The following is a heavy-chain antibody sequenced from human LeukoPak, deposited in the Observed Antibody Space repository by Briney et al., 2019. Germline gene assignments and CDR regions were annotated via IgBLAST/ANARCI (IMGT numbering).Heavy chain of an antibody. CDR2: ISSSSTYK. V-gene: IGHV3-21*01. D-gene: IGHD4-17*01. CDR1: GFTFSTYS. CDR3: ARDLTAVTTAYFQH. Sequence: PGESLRLSCAASGFTFSTYSMNWVRQAPGKGLEWVASISSSSTYKYYADSVKGRFIISRDNAKNSLYLQVNTLRAEDTAVYYCARDLTAVTTAYFQHWGRGTLVTVSS. J-gene: IGHJ1*01.